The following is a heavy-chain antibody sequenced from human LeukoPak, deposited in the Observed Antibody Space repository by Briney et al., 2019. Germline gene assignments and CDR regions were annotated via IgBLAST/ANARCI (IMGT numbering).Heavy chain of an antibody. CDR1: GYSISSGYY. V-gene: IGHV4-38-2*01. Sequence: SETLSLTCAVSGYSISSGYYWGWIRQPPGKGLEWIGSIHHSGSTYYNPSLKSRVTISVDTSKNQFSLKLSSVTAADTAVYYCARVEDGDYVFDYWGQGTLVTVSS. D-gene: IGHD4-17*01. CDR3: ARVEDGDYVFDY. J-gene: IGHJ4*02. CDR2: IHHSGST.